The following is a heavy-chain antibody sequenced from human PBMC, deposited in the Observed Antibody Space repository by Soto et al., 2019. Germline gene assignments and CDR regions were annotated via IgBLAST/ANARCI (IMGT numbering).Heavy chain of an antibody. Sequence: ASVKVSCKVSGYTLTELSMHWVRQAPGKGLEWMGGFDPEDGETIYAQKFQGRVTMTENTSTDTAYMELSSLRSEDTAVYYCATPKYYYGSAYPFQHWGQGTLVTVSS. V-gene: IGHV1-24*01. CDR1: GYTLTELS. CDR3: ATPKYYYGSAYPFQH. CDR2: FDPEDGET. D-gene: IGHD3-10*01. J-gene: IGHJ1*01.